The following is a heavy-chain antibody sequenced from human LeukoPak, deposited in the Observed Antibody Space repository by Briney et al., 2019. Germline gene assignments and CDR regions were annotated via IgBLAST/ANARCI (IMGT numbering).Heavy chain of an antibody. Sequence: ASVKVSCKASGGTFSSYAISWVRQAPGQGLEWMGGIIPIFGTANYAQRFQGRVTITADKSTSTAYMELSSLRSEDTAVYYCARDEVVVVAPAGDYYYYGMDVWGKGTTVTVSS. CDR1: GGTFSSYA. CDR3: ARDEVVVVAPAGDYYYYGMDV. J-gene: IGHJ6*04. V-gene: IGHV1-69*06. D-gene: IGHD2-2*01. CDR2: IIPIFGTA.